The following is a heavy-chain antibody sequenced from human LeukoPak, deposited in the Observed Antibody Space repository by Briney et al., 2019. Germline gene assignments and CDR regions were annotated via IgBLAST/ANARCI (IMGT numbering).Heavy chain of an antibody. D-gene: IGHD3-22*01. J-gene: IGHJ4*02. CDR3: VKDDSYYYDSSGRDS. CDR1: GFTFSSYI. V-gene: IGHV3-64D*09. Sequence: GRSLRLSCAASGFTFSSYIMHWARQAPGKGLEYGSAITSNGDTTYYADSVKGRVTISRDNSKNTLYLQMSSLRAEDTAVYYCVKDDSYYYDSSGRDSWGQGTLVTVSS. CDR2: ITSNGDTT.